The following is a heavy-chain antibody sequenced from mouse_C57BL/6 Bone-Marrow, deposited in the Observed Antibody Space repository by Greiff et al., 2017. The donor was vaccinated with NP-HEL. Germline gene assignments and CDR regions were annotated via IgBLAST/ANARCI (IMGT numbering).Heavy chain of an antibody. V-gene: IGHV1-76*01. CDR2: IYPGSGNT. D-gene: IGHD2-4*01. CDR3: ARGLRRGYYAMDY. CDR1: GYTFTDYY. Sequence: QVQLQQSGAELVRPGASVKLSCKASGYTFTDYYINWVKQRPGQGLEWIARIYPGSGNTYYNEKFKGKATLTAEKSSSTAYMQLSSLTAEDSAVYVCARGLRRGYYAMDYGGQGTSVTVSS. J-gene: IGHJ4*01.